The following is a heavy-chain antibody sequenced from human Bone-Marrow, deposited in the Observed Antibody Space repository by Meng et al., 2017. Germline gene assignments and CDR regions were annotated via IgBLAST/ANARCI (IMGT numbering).Heavy chain of an antibody. Sequence: GGSLRLSCAASGFTFSSYEMNWVRQAPGKGLEWVSYISSSGSTIYYADSVKGRFTISRDNSKNTLYLQMNSLRAEDTAVYYCARGGGEIMITFGGVIVNFPLDYWGQGTLVTVSS. V-gene: IGHV3-48*03. CDR2: ISSSGSTI. CDR1: GFTFSSYE. CDR3: ARGGGEIMITFGGVIVNFPLDY. D-gene: IGHD3-16*02. J-gene: IGHJ4*02.